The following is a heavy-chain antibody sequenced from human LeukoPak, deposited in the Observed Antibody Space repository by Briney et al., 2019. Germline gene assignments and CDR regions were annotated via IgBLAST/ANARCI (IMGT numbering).Heavy chain of an antibody. Sequence: ASVKVSCKASGYTFTSYGISWVRQAPGQGLEWMGWISAYNGNTNYVQNLQGRVTMTTDTSTSTAYMELRSLRSDDTAVYYCARDIEVVPAIAYYYYGMDVWGQGTTVTVSS. CDR2: ISAYNGNT. J-gene: IGHJ6*02. CDR1: GYTFTSYG. V-gene: IGHV1-18*01. D-gene: IGHD2-2*01. CDR3: ARDIEVVPAIAYYYYGMDV.